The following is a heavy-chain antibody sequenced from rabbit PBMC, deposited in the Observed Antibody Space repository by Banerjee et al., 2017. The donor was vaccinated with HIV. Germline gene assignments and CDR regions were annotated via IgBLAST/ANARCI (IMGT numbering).Heavy chain of an antibody. D-gene: IGHD4-1*01. CDR2: IYAGSSGST. Sequence: QSLEESGGDLVKPGASLTLACTASGFSFSSSYYMCWVRQAPGKGLEWIACIYAGSSGSTYYASWAKGRFTISKTSSTTVTLQMTSLTAADTATYFCARRSNGWGGYFDLWGPGPWSPS. J-gene: IGHJ4*01. CDR1: GFSFSSSYY. V-gene: IGHV1S40*01. CDR3: ARRSNGWGGYFDL.